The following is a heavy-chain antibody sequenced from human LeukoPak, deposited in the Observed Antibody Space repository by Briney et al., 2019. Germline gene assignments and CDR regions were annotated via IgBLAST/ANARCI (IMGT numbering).Heavy chain of an antibody. J-gene: IGHJ4*02. Sequence: SETLSLTCTVSGGXISSYYCSWIRQPPGKGLEWIGYIYYSGSTNYNPSLKSRVTISVDTSKNQFCLKLSSVTAADTAVYYCARGRGYDSDYWGQGTLVTVSS. CDR3: ARGRGYDSDY. CDR1: GGXISSYY. D-gene: IGHD5-12*01. V-gene: IGHV4-59*01. CDR2: IYYSGST.